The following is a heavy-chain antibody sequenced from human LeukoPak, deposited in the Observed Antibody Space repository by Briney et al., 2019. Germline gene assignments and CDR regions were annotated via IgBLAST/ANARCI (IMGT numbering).Heavy chain of an antibody. CDR3: AKDRGDGYSPSYGMDV. CDR2: IYSGGST. J-gene: IGHJ6*02. D-gene: IGHD5-24*01. V-gene: IGHV3-66*02. CDR1: GFTVSSNY. Sequence: GGSLRLSCAASGFTVSSNYMSWVRQAPGKGLEWVSVIYSGGSTYYADSVKGRFTISRDNSKNTLYLQMNSLRAEDTAVYYCAKDRGDGYSPSYGMDVWGQGTTVTVSS.